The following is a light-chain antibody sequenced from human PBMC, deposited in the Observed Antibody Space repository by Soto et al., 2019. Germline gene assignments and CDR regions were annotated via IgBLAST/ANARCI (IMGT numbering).Light chain of an antibody. CDR2: DVS. CDR3: SSYTTSSTLV. V-gene: IGLV2-14*01. CDR1: SSDVGGYNY. J-gene: IGLJ2*01. Sequence: QSALTQPACVSGSRGQSITISCTGTSSDVGGYNYVSWYQQHPGKAPKLMIYDVSNRPSGVSNRFSGSKSGNTASLTISGLQAEDEADYYCSSYTTSSTLVFGGGTKLTVL.